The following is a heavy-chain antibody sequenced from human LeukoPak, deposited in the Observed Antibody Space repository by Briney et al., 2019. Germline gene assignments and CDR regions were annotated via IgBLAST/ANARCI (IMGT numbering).Heavy chain of an antibody. V-gene: IGHV4-30-2*01. CDR3: ARRGKSDAFDI. CDR2: IYHSGST. Sequence: PSQTLSLTCAVSGGSISSDGYSWIWIRQPPGKGLEWIGYIYHSGSTYYNPSLKSRVTISVDRSKNQFSLKLSSVTAADTAVYYCARRGKSDAFDIWGQGTMVTVSS. CDR1: GGSISSDGYS. D-gene: IGHD3-16*01. J-gene: IGHJ3*02.